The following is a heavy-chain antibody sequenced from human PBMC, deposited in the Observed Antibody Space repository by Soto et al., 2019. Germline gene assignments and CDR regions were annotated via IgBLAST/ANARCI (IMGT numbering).Heavy chain of an antibody. CDR1: GFTFSSYG. CDR3: AILPGSPDAFDI. J-gene: IGHJ3*02. V-gene: IGHV3-30*03. CDR2: ISYDGSNK. D-gene: IGHD6-19*01. Sequence: GSLRLSCAASGFTFSSYGMHWVRQAPGKGLEWVAVISYDGSNKYYADSVKGRFTISRDNSKNTLYLQMNSLRAEDTAVYYCAILPGSPDAFDIWGQGTMVTVSS.